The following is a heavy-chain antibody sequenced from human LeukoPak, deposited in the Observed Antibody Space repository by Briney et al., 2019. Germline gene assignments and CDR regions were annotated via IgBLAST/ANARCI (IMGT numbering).Heavy chain of an antibody. D-gene: IGHD6-13*01. Sequence: GRSLRLSCAASGFTFDDYAMHWVRQAPGKGLEWVSGISWNSGSIGYADSVKGRFTISRDNAKNSLYLQMNSLRAEDTALYYCAKDAVAAAGNHNWFDPWGQGTLVTVSS. J-gene: IGHJ5*02. CDR3: AKDAVAAAGNHNWFDP. CDR2: ISWNSGSI. V-gene: IGHV3-9*01. CDR1: GFTFDDYA.